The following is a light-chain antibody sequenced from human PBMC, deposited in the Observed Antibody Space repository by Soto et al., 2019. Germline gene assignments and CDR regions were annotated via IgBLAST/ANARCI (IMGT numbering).Light chain of an antibody. CDR1: QGVNSY. V-gene: IGKV3D-20*01. Sequence: EILMTQSPATLSVSQGERATLSYRASQGVNSYLAWYQQKPGLAPRCLIFDASYRATGIPDRFSGSGSGTDFTLTISRLEPEDFAVYYCQQYGSSPITFGQGTRLEIK. CDR3: QQYGSSPIT. J-gene: IGKJ5*01. CDR2: DAS.